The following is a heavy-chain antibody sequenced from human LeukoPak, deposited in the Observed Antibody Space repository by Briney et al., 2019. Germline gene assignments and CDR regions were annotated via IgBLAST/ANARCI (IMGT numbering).Heavy chain of an antibody. V-gene: IGHV1-46*01. J-gene: IGHJ4*02. CDR3: ASNGYSSNWEVGY. D-gene: IGHD6-13*01. CDR2: INLSGGST. CDR1: GYTFTSHY. Sequence: ASVKVSRKASGYTFTSHYMHWVRQAPGQGLEWMGIINLSGGSTTYAQRFQGRVTMTRDTSTSTVYMELSSLTSEDTAVYYCASNGYSSNWEVGYWGQGTLVTVSS.